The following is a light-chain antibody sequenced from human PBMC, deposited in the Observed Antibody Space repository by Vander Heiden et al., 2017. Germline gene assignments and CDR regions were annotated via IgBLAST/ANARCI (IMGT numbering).Light chain of an antibody. Sequence: QSALTQPASVSGSPGQSITISCTGTSSDVGSYNLVSGYQQHPGKAPKLMIYDVSKRPSGVSNRFSGSKSGNTASLTISGLQAEDEADYYCSSYAGSVVFGGGTKLTVL. CDR1: SSDVGSYNL. CDR3: SSYAGSVV. V-gene: IGLV2-23*02. CDR2: DVS. J-gene: IGLJ2*01.